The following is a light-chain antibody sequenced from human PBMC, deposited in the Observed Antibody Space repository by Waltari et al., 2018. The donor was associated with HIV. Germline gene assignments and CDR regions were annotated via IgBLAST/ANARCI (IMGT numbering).Light chain of an antibody. CDR2: EDS. V-gene: IGLV6-57*01. J-gene: IGLJ2*01. Sequence: NFMLTQPHSVSGSPGETVIISCTRSSGYIASNYVQWYQQRPGSSPRTVIYEDSQRPSGVPDRFSGSTDSSSNSASLSIVGLQVEDEADYYCQSDDNFHHVIFGGGTKLTVL. CDR1: SGYIASNY. CDR3: QSDDNFHHVI.